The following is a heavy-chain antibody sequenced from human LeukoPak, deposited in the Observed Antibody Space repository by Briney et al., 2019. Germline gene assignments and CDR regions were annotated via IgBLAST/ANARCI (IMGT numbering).Heavy chain of an antibody. CDR1: RFTFSSYA. Sequence: GGSLRLSCAASRFTFSSYATHWVRQAPGKGLEWVAVISYDGSNKYYADSVKGRFTISRDNSKNTLYLQMNSLRAEDTAVYYCATARDYYDTSAYSRDHFDYWGQGTLVTVSS. CDR2: ISYDGSNK. D-gene: IGHD3-22*01. J-gene: IGHJ4*02. V-gene: IGHV3-30-3*01. CDR3: ATARDYYDTSAYSRDHFDY.